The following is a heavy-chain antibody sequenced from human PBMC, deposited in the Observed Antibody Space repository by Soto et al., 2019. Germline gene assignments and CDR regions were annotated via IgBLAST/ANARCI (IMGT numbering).Heavy chain of an antibody. CDR1: GFTFSSYA. V-gene: IGHV3-23*01. Sequence: SGGSLRLSCAASGFTFSSYAMSWVRQAPGKGLEWVSAISGSGGSTYYADSVKGRFTISRDNSKNTLYLQMNSLRAEDTAVYYCANALYYYDSSGYYSFDYWGQGTLVTVSS. D-gene: IGHD3-22*01. CDR3: ANALYYYDSSGYYSFDY. CDR2: ISGSGGST. J-gene: IGHJ4*02.